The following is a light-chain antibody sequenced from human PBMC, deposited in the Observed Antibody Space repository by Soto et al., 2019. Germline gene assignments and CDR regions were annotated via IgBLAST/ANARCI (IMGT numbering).Light chain of an antibody. Sequence: EIVLTQSPGTLSLSPGERATLSCRTSQSVSNNYLAWYQQKPGQAPRLLIYGASSRATSIPDRFSGSGSGTDFTLSISRLEPEDFAVYYCQQYSSLWTFGQGTKVDI. J-gene: IGKJ1*01. CDR1: QSVSNNY. CDR2: GAS. V-gene: IGKV3-20*01. CDR3: QQYSSLWT.